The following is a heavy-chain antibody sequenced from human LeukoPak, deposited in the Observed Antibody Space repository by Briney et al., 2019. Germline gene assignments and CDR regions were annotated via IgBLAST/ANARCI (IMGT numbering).Heavy chain of an antibody. Sequence: PGRSLRLSCAASGFTFSSYAMHWVRQAPGEGLEWVAVISYDGSNKYYADSVKGRFTISRDNSKNTLYLQMNSLRAEDTAVYYCARGSRDDAFDIWGQGTMVTVSS. CDR3: ARGSRDDAFDI. J-gene: IGHJ3*02. CDR2: ISYDGSNK. CDR1: GFTFSSYA. D-gene: IGHD2-2*01. V-gene: IGHV3-30-3*01.